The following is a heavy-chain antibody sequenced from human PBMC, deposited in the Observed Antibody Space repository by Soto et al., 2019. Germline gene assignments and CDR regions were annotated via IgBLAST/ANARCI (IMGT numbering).Heavy chain of an antibody. CDR1: GDTFSSYA. J-gene: IGHJ6*02. CDR2: IIPIFGTA. Sequence: QVQLVQSGAEVKKPGSSVKVSCKASGDTFSSYAISWVRQAPGQGLEWMGGIIPIFGTANYAQKVKGRVTITADESTSTAYIELSSLRSEDTAVYYCARDGVTTFEMPGRLYYYGMDVWGQGTTVTVSS. D-gene: IGHD3-16*01. V-gene: IGHV1-69*12. CDR3: ARDGVTTFEMPGRLYYYGMDV.